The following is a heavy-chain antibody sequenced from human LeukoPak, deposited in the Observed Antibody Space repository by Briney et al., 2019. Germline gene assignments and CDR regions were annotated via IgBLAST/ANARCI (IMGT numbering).Heavy chain of an antibody. CDR3: AKDLHGGYSSDY. CDR2: IGYEGVHK. Sequence: GGSLRLSCAASGFTFNNFGMHWVRQAPGKGLEWVSFIGYEGVHKYYADSVRGRFTISKDNSKATLYLQMNSLIPEDTAVYYCAKDLHGGYSSDYWGQGTLVTVFS. J-gene: IGHJ4*02. V-gene: IGHV3-30*02. CDR1: GFTFNNFG. D-gene: IGHD4-23*01.